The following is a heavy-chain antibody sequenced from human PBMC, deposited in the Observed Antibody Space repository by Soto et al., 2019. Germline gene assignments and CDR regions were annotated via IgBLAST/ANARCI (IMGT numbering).Heavy chain of an antibody. CDR2: IYNSGST. J-gene: IGHJ4*02. D-gene: IGHD6-13*01. V-gene: IGHV4-59*08. CDR1: GGSISSYY. CDR3: ARGSTGYSSSWYRY. Sequence: QVQLQESGPGLVKPSETLSLTCTVSGGSISSYYWSWTRQPPGKGLEWIGYIYNSGSTNYNPSLKSRVTISVDTSKNQFSLKLSSVTAADTAVYYCARGSTGYSSSWYRYWGQGTLVTVSS.